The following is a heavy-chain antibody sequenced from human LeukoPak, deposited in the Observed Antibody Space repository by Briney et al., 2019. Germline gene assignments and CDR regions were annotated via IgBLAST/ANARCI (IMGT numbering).Heavy chain of an antibody. CDR3: ARDPPVPGEYYYYYMDV. D-gene: IGHD1-14*01. V-gene: IGHV3-20*04. CDR2: INWNGGST. Sequence: PGGSLRLSCAASGFTFDDYGMSWVRQAPGKGLEWVSGINWNGGSTGYADSVKGRFTISRDNAKNSLYLQMNSLRAEDTALYYCARDPPVPGEYYYYYMDVWGKGTTVTVSS. J-gene: IGHJ6*03. CDR1: GFTFDDYG.